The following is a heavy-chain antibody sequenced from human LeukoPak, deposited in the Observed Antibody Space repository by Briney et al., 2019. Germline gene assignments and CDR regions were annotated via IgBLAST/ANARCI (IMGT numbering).Heavy chain of an antibody. CDR2: IGTAGDT. CDR1: GFTFSSYD. V-gene: IGHV3-13*01. D-gene: IGHD2-15*01. J-gene: IGHJ4*02. CDR3: ARALPLSRYCSGGSCYPHPPDY. Sequence: GGSLRLSCAASGFTFSSYDMHWVRQATGKGLEWVSAIGTAGDTYYTGSVKGRFTISRENAKNSLYLQMNSLRAGDTAVYYCARALPLSRYCSGGSCYPHPPDYWGQGTLVTVSS.